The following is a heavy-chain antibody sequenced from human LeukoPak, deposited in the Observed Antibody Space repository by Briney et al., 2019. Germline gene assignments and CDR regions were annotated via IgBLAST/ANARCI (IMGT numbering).Heavy chain of an antibody. CDR1: GGSFSGYY. CDR3: ARLALDYYGSGSYSRTTDY. D-gene: IGHD3-10*01. Sequence: PSETLSLTCAVYGGSFSGYYWSWIRQPPGKGLEWIGEINHSGSTNYNPSLKSRVTISVDTSKNQFSLKLSSVTAADTAVYYCARLALDYYGSGSYSRTTDYWGQGTLVTVSS. J-gene: IGHJ4*02. V-gene: IGHV4-34*01. CDR2: INHSGST.